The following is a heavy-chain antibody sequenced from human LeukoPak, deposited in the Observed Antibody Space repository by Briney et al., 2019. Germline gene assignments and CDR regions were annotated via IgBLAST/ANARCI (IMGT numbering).Heavy chain of an antibody. J-gene: IGHJ5*02. D-gene: IGHD1-1*01. CDR1: AFTFSSYA. V-gene: IGHV3-23*01. Sequence: GGSLRLSCAASAFTFSSYAMSLVRQAPGKGLEWVSAISGSGGSTYYADSVKGRFTISRDNSKNTLYLQMNSLRAEDTAVYYCAKNEIPELEPPPSWFDPWGQGTLVTVSS. CDR3: AKNEIPELEPPPSWFDP. CDR2: ISGSGGST.